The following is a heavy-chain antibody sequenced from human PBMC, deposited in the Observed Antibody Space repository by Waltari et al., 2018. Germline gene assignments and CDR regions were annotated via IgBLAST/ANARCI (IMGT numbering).Heavy chain of an antibody. J-gene: IGHJ4*02. D-gene: IGHD3-3*01. Sequence: QVQLVQSGAEVKKPGSSVKVSCKASGGTFSSYAISWVRQAPGQGLEWMGGIIPILGIANDAQKFQGRVTITAEKSTSTAYMELSSLRSEDTAVYYCARAATYYDFWSGYLMNWGQGTLVTVSS. CDR2: IIPILGIA. V-gene: IGHV1-69*10. CDR3: ARAATYYDFWSGYLMN. CDR1: GGTFSSYA.